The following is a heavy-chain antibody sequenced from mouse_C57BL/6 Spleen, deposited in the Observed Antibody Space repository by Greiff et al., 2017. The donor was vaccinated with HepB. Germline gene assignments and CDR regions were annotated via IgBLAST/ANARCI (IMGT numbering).Heavy chain of an antibody. Sequence: VQLQQSGAELVRPGASVKLSCTASGFNIKDDYMHWVKQRPEQGLEWIGWIDPENGDTEYASKFQGKATITADPSSNTAYLQLSSLTSEDTAVYYCTLIYDCYYAMDYWGQGTSVTVSS. V-gene: IGHV14-4*01. CDR3: TLIYDCYYAMDY. CDR2: IDPENGDT. CDR1: GFNIKDDY. D-gene: IGHD2-3*01. J-gene: IGHJ4*01.